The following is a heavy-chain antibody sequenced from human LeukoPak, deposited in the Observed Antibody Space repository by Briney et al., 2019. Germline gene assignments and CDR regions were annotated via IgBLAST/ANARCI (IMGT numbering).Heavy chain of an antibody. Sequence: GGSLRLSCAASGFTFSSYAMHWVRQAPGKGLEWVAVISYDGSNKYYADSVRGRFTISRDNSKNTLYLQMNSLRAEDTAVYYCARATPSPDYWGQGTLVTVSS. CDR1: GFTFSSYA. CDR3: ARATPSPDY. D-gene: IGHD4-23*01. J-gene: IGHJ4*02. V-gene: IGHV3-30*04. CDR2: ISYDGSNK.